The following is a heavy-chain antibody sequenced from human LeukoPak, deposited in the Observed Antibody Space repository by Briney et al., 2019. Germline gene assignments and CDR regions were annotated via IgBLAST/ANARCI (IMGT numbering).Heavy chain of an antibody. CDR2: INPSGGST. D-gene: IGHD3-22*01. J-gene: IGHJ3*02. CDR3: ARDPIVVVTYDAFDI. V-gene: IGHV1-46*01. CDR1: GYTFTSYY. Sequence: ASVKVSCKASGYTFTSYYMYWVRQAPGQGLEWMGIINPSGGSTSYALKFQGRVTMTRDMSTSTVYMELSSVRSEDTAVYYCARDPIVVVTYDAFDIWGQGTMVTVSS.